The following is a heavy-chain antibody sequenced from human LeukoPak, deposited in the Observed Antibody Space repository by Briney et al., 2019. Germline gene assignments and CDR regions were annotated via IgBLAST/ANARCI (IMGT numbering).Heavy chain of an antibody. Sequence: GSLRLSCAASGFTFSSYEMNWVRQAPGKGLEWIGYIYVTGNRYNPYLQSRVTISVDTSRNQFFLKMSSVTAADTAVYYCARESAAGHYFIDVWGKGTTVTVS. CDR2: IYVTGNR. V-gene: IGHV4-4*09. J-gene: IGHJ6*03. D-gene: IGHD2-15*01. CDR3: ARESAAGHYFIDV. CDR1: GFTFSSYE.